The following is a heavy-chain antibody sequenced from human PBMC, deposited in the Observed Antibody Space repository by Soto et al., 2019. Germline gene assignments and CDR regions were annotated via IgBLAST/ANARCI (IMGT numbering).Heavy chain of an antibody. Sequence: VQLVESGGGLVKPGGSLRLSCAASGFTLSNAWMSWVRQAPGKGLEWVGRIKSKTDGGTTDYAAPVKGRFTISRDDSKNTLYLQMNSLKTEDTAVYYCTTLIWRGAFDIWGQGTMVTVSS. J-gene: IGHJ3*02. CDR2: IKSKTDGGTT. CDR3: TTLIWRGAFDI. D-gene: IGHD3-3*01. CDR1: GFTLSNAW. V-gene: IGHV3-15*01.